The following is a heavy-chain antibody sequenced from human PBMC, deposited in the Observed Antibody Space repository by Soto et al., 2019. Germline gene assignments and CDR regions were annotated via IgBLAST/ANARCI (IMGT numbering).Heavy chain of an antibody. CDR1: GGSISSDDYY. V-gene: IGHV4-30-4*01. CDR2: IYSSGRT. Sequence: PSETLSLTCTVSGGSISSDDYYWTWIRQPPGKGLGWIGYIYSSGRTSYNPSLESRLSISIDTSKNQFSLQLSSVSAADTAVYYCARDRSNSPDFFDYWGQGTLVTVSS. D-gene: IGHD6-6*01. J-gene: IGHJ4*02. CDR3: ARDRSNSPDFFDY.